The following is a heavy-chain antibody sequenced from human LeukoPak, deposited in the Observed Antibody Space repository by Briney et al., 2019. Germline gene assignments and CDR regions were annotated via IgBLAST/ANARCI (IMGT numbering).Heavy chain of an antibody. V-gene: IGHV3-48*04. CDR3: ARADLYGPDY. CDR1: GFTFSTYN. D-gene: IGHD3-16*01. CDR2: ISSSGTTI. J-gene: IGHJ4*02. Sequence: GGSLRLSCGASGFTFSTYNMNWVRPAPGKGLEWLSYISSSGTTIYYADSVKGRFTISRDNAKNSMYLQMNSLRAGDTAVYYCARADLYGPDYWGQGTLVTVSS.